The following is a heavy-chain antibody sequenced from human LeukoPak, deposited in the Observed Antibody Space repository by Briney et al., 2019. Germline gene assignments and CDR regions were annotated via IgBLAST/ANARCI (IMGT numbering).Heavy chain of an antibody. CDR3: AKDRDCSITSCYPDWFDP. CDR2: ISGDRDTT. V-gene: IGHV3-43*02. Sequence: GGSLRLSCAVSGFTYDDYAMHRVRQAPGKGPEWVSLISGDRDTTYSTDSVKGRFTTSRDNSKNSLYLQMNSLKTEDTALYYCAKDRDCSITSCYPDWFDPWGQGTLVTVSS. D-gene: IGHD2-2*01. CDR1: GFTYDDYA. J-gene: IGHJ5*02.